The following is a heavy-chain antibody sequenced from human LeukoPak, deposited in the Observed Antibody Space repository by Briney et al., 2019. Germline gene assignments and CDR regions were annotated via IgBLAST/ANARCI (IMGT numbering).Heavy chain of an antibody. CDR2: IKQDGSEK. V-gene: IGHV3-7*03. Sequence: TGGSLRLSCAASGLTFRNYWMDWVRQAQGKGLEWLANIKQDGSEKNYVDSVKGRFIISRDNAKNSLYLQMNTLRADDTAVYYCARDGFGTGSNWGQGTLVTVSS. CDR3: ARDGFGTGSN. D-gene: IGHD3-16*01. CDR1: GLTFRNYW. J-gene: IGHJ4*02.